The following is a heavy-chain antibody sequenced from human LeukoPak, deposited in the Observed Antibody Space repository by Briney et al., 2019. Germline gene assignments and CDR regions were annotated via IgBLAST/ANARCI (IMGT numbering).Heavy chain of an antibody. CDR3: TTTSYYYDSSGYIEYFQH. D-gene: IGHD3-22*01. J-gene: IGHJ1*01. V-gene: IGHV3-15*01. CDR2: IKHKYDGGTT. Sequence: GGSLRLSCAASGFTFSDAWMSWVRQAPGKGLEWVGLIKHKYDGGTTDYAAPVKGRFTISRDDSKNTLYLQMNSLKTEDTAVYYCTTTSYYYDSSGYIEYFQHWGQGTLVTVSS. CDR1: GFTFSDAW.